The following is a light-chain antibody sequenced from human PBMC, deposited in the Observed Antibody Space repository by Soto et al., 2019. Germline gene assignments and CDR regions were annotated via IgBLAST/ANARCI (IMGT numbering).Light chain of an antibody. J-gene: IGKJ1*01. CDR1: QSISSN. Sequence: EIVMTQSPATLSVSPGERATLSCRASQSISSNVAWYQQKPGQVPRLLIHDASTSATGIPARFSGSGSRTEFTLTISSLQSEDFAVYYCQQYNDWPQTFGQGTKVEIK. CDR3: QQYNDWPQT. CDR2: DAS. V-gene: IGKV3-15*01.